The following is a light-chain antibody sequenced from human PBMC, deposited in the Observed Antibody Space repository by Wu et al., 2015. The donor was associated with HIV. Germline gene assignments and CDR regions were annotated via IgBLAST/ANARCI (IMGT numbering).Light chain of an antibody. J-gene: IGKJ4*01. CDR3: QQYNSFPLS. Sequence: DIQMTQSPSTLSASVGDRVTITCRASQSISSWLAWYQQKPGKAPNLLIYRASNLEAGVPSRFTGSGSGTEFTLTISSLQPDDFATYYCQQYNSFPLSFGGGTKGGD. CDR2: RAS. V-gene: IGKV1-5*03. CDR1: QSISSW.